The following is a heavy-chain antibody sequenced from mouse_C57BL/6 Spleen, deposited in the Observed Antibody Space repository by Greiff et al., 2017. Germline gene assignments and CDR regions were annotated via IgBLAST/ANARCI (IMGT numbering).Heavy chain of an antibody. CDR3: ARGGYTTVVYWYFDV. D-gene: IGHD1-1*01. V-gene: IGHV1-55*01. CDR1: GYTFTSYW. J-gene: IGHJ1*03. CDR2: IYPGSGST. Sequence: QVQLQQPGAELVKPGASVKMSCKASGYTFTSYWITWVKQRPGQGLEWIGDIYPGSGSTNYNEKFKSKATLPVDTSSSTAYMQLSSLTSEDSAVYYCARGGYTTVVYWYFDVWGTGTTVTVSS.